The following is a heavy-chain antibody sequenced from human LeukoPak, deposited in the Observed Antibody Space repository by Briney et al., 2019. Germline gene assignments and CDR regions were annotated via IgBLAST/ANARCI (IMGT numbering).Heavy chain of an antibody. CDR1: GFNFRSYW. D-gene: IGHD3-22*01. CDR3: TKDARTCHSSGCWKPSDF. J-gene: IGHJ4*02. CDR2: IDSDGTAT. Sequence: GGFLRLSCAASGFNFRSYWMHWVRQPPGKGPVWVSRIDSDGTATYADSVKGRFTISRDNANNMLYLQMNSLRADDTAVYYCTKDARTCHSSGCWKPSDFWGQGALVTVSS. V-gene: IGHV3-74*01.